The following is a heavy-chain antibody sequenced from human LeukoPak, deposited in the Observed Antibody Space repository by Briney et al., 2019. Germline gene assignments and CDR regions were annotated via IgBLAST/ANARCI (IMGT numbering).Heavy chain of an antibody. Sequence: SETLYLTCTVSGGSISSSLYYWGWIRQPPGKGLEWIGNIYYSGSTYYNPSLKSRVTISVDTSKNQLSLKLRSVTAADTAVYYCARGVAGHFGGFFFDSWGQGVLVTVSS. J-gene: IGHJ4*02. CDR2: IYYSGST. CDR1: GGSISSSLYY. D-gene: IGHD2-21*01. V-gene: IGHV4-39*07. CDR3: ARGVAGHFGGFFFDS.